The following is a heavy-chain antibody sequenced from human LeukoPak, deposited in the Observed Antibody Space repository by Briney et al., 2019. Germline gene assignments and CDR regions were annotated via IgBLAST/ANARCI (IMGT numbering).Heavy chain of an antibody. V-gene: IGHV4-39*01. J-gene: IGHJ5*02. CDR2: IYYSGST. CDR3: ARHGLGVVWFDP. D-gene: IGHD3/OR15-3a*01. Sequence: KSSETLSLTCTVSGGSITSNSYYWGWIRQPPGKGLEWIGSIYYSGSTYYNPSLKSRVTISVDTSKNQFSLKLSSVTAADTAVYYCARHGLGVVWFDPWGQGTLVTVSS. CDR1: GGSITSNSYY.